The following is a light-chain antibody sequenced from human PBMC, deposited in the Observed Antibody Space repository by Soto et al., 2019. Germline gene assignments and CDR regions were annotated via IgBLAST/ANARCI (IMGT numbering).Light chain of an antibody. V-gene: IGKV3-15*01. CDR2: GAS. Sequence: EIVMTQSPATLSVSPGERATLSCRASQSVSSNLAWYKQKPGQAHRLLIYGASTRASGIPARFSGSRSGTEFTPAISSLQSEDFEVYCCQQYNNWPPWTFGQGTKVEIK. CDR1: QSVSSN. CDR3: QQYNNWPPWT. J-gene: IGKJ1*01.